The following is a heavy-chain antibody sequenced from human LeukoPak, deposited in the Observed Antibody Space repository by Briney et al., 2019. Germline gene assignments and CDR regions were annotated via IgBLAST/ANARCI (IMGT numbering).Heavy chain of an antibody. CDR1: GFTFSDYY. CDR3: ARDRNTDFWSGYYTNYFDY. V-gene: IGHV3-11*01. Sequence: GGSLRLSCAASGFTFSDYYMSWIRQAPGKGLEWVSYISGSGSTIYYADSVKGRFTISRDNAKNSLYLQMNSLRAEDTAVYYCARDRNTDFWSGYYTNYFDYWGQGTLVTVSS. CDR2: ISGSGSTI. J-gene: IGHJ4*02. D-gene: IGHD3-3*01.